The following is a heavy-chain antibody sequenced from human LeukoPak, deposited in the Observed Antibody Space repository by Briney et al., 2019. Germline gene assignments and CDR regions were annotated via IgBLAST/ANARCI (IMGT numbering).Heavy chain of an antibody. Sequence: SETLSLTCTVSGGSISSYYWSWIRQPPGKGLGWIGYIYYSGSTNYNPSLKSRVTISVDTSKNQFSLKLSSVTAADTAVYYCARERTRVPHDAFDIWGQGTMVTVSS. V-gene: IGHV4-59*01. J-gene: IGHJ3*02. D-gene: IGHD3-10*01. CDR2: IYYSGST. CDR1: GGSISSYY. CDR3: ARERTRVPHDAFDI.